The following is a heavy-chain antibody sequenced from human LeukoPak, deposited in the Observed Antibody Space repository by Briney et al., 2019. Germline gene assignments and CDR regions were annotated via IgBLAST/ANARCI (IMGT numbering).Heavy chain of an antibody. CDR3: VRDNYGVDY. CDR1: GFTFSNYW. V-gene: IGHV3-74*01. Sequence: GGSLRLSCAASGFTFSNYWMQWVRQAPEKGLVWVSHITSDGSTTTYADSVKGRFTTSRDNAKNTLYLQMKSLRAEDTAVYYCVRDNYGVDYWGQGTLVTVSS. J-gene: IGHJ4*02. CDR2: ITSDGSTT. D-gene: IGHD4-11*01.